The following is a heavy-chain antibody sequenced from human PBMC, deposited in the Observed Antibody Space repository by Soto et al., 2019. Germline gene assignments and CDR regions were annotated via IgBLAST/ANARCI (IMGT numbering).Heavy chain of an antibody. J-gene: IGHJ2*01. D-gene: IGHD1-26*01. Sequence: SETLSLTCTVSGGSISSGDYYFSCIRQPPGNGLELIGYIYYSGSTYYNPSLKSRVTISVDTSKNQFSLKLSSVTAADTAVYYCARVGTRSGNYRYFDLWGRGTLVTVSS. CDR1: GGSISSGDYY. CDR2: IYYSGST. CDR3: ARVGTRSGNYRYFDL. V-gene: IGHV4-30-4*01.